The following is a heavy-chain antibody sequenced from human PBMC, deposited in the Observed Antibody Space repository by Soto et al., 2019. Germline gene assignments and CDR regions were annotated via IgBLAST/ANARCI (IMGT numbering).Heavy chain of an antibody. CDR3: AKDAGNEESLFDY. CDR2: VNNDGRNT. CDR1: GFTFSDFG. J-gene: IGHJ4*02. V-gene: IGHV3-23*01. Sequence: PWGSLRLSCEASGFTFSDFGIIWGRHIPGKGLEWVSTVNNDGRNTHYADSVEGRFTISRDNSKNTLYLQMGSLRAEDTAIYYCAKDAGNEESLFDYWGQGTLVTVSS.